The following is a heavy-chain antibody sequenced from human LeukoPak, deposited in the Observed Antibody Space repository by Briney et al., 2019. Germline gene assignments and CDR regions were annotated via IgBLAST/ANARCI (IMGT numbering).Heavy chain of an antibody. CDR1: GGSISSYY. V-gene: IGHV4-59*12. CDR3: AGESMVYFDY. Sequence: SETLSLTCTVSGGSISSYYWSWIRQPPGKGLEWIGYIYYSGSTNYNPSLKSRVTISVDTSKNQFSLKLSSVTAADTAVYYCAGESMVYFDYWGQGTLVTVSS. J-gene: IGHJ4*02. D-gene: IGHD2-21*01. CDR2: IYYSGST.